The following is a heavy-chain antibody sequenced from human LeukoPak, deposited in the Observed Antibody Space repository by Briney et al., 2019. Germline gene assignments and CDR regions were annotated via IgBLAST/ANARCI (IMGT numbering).Heavy chain of an antibody. Sequence: GGSLRLSCAASGFTVSSNYMSWVRQAPGKGLEWVSVIYSGGSTYYADSVKGRFTISRDNAKNTLFLQMSSLRAEDTAAYYCARLWYSGSYHYYYMDVWGKGTTVTISS. V-gene: IGHV3-66*01. CDR2: IYSGGST. J-gene: IGHJ6*03. D-gene: IGHD1-26*01. CDR1: GFTVSSNY. CDR3: ARLWYSGSYHYYYMDV.